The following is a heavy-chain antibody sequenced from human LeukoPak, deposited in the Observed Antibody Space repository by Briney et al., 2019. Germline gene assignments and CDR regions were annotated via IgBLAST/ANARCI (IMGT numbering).Heavy chain of an antibody. CDR1: GYTFTNYG. CDR3: ARILTLGDCSSTSCYTHYYGMDV. CDR2: ISGYNGNT. D-gene: IGHD2-2*02. J-gene: IGHJ6*02. V-gene: IGHV1-18*01. Sequence: ASVKVSCKASGYTFTNYGISWVRQAPGQGLEWMGWISGYNGNTNYAQKLQGRVTMTTDTSTSTAYMELRSLRSDDTAVYYCARILTLGDCSSTSCYTHYYGMDVWGQGTTVTVSS.